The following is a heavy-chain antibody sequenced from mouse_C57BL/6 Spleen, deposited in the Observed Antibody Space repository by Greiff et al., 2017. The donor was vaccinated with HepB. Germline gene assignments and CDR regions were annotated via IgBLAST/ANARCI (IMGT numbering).Heavy chain of an antibody. CDR1: GFNIKDYY. D-gene: IGHD1-1*01. V-gene: IGHV14-4*01. CDR2: IDPENGDT. Sequence: DVHLVESGAELVRPGASVKLSCTASGFNIKDYYMHWVKQRPEQGLEWIGWIDPENGDTEYASKFQGKATITADTSSNTAYQQLSSLTSEDTAVYYCNTRYYGRRCCEYWGQGTTLTVSS. CDR3: NTRYYGRRCCEY. J-gene: IGHJ2*01.